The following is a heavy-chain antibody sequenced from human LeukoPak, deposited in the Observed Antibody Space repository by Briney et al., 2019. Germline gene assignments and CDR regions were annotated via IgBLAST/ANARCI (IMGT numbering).Heavy chain of an antibody. CDR3: ARGSMVGWYSAY. CDR2: ISGSGAGT. J-gene: IGHJ4*02. Sequence: GGSLRISCTASGFPFSSYAMIWVRQAPGKGLEWVSAISGSGAGTHYADSVRGRFTISRDNSNNTVYLLVNGLRAEDTATYYCARGSMVGWYSAYWGQGTLITVSS. D-gene: IGHD6-19*01. V-gene: IGHV3-23*01. CDR1: GFPFSSYA.